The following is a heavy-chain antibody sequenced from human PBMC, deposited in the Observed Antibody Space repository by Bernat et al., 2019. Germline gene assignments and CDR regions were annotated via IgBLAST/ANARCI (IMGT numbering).Heavy chain of an antibody. J-gene: IGHJ3*02. D-gene: IGHD3-10*01. CDR2: INPNSGGT. CDR3: ARDSLLWFGESDGAFDI. CDR1: GYTFTGYY. Sequence: QVQLVQSGAEVKKPGASVKVSCKASGYTFTGYYMHWVRQAPGQGLEWMGWINPNSGGTNYAQKFQGWVTMTRDTSISTAYMELSRLRSDDTAVYYCARDSLLWFGESDGAFDIWGQGTMDSVS. V-gene: IGHV1-2*04.